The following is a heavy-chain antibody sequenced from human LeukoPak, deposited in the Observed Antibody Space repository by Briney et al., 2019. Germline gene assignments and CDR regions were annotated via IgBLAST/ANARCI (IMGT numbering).Heavy chain of an antibody. J-gene: IGHJ4*02. Sequence: GGSLRLSCAASGFTFSRHGMHWVRQAPGKGLEWVAVIWYDGINKYYEDSVKGRFTIFRDKSKNTLYLQMNSLRAEDTAVYYCAKVGGSSWFDELFFVDYWGQGTLVTVSS. D-gene: IGHD6-13*01. CDR3: AKVGGSSWFDELFFVDY. CDR1: GFTFSRHG. V-gene: IGHV3-33*03. CDR2: IWYDGINK.